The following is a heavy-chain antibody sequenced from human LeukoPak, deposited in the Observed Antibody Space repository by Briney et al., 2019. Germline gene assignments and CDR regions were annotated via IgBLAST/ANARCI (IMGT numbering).Heavy chain of an antibody. CDR3: AKDQEYCSSTSFPFASYYYYYYGMDV. Sequence: GGSLRLSCAASGFTFSSYAMSWVRQAPGKGLELVSAISGSGGSTYYADSVKGRFTISRDNSKNTLYLQMNSLRAEDTAVYYCAKDQEYCSSTSFPFASYYYYYYGMDVWGQGTTVSVSS. CDR2: ISGSGGST. J-gene: IGHJ6*02. D-gene: IGHD2-2*01. V-gene: IGHV3-23*01. CDR1: GFTFSSYA.